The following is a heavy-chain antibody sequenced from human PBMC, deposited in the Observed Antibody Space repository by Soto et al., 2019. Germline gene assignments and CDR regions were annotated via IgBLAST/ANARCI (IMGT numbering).Heavy chain of an antibody. CDR1: GGTFSSYT. Sequence: QVQLVQSGAEVKKPGSSVKVSCKASGGTFSSYTISWVRQAPGQGLEWMGRIIPILGIANYAQKFQGRVTITADKSTSTDYMELSSLRSEDTAVYYCARVYGDYYYYYMDVWGKGTTVTVSS. D-gene: IGHD1-20*01. V-gene: IGHV1-69*02. CDR2: IIPILGIA. J-gene: IGHJ6*03. CDR3: ARVYGDYYYYYMDV.